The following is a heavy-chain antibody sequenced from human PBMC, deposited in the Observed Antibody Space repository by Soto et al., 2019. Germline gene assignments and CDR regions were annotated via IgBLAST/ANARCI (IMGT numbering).Heavy chain of an antibody. CDR1: GYTFTSYY. CDR2: IIPIFGTA. V-gene: IGHV1-69*13. Sequence: SVKVSCKASGYTFTSYYMHWVRQAPGQGLEWMGGIIPIFGTANYAQKFQGRVTITADESTSTAYMELSSLRSEDTAVYYCAADVTLWGQGTLVTVSS. J-gene: IGHJ4*02. D-gene: IGHD2-21*02. CDR3: AADVTL.